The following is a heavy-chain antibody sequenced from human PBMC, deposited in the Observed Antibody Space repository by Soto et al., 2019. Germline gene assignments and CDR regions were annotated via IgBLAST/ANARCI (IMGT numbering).Heavy chain of an antibody. Sequence: GGSLRLSCAASGFTFSSYGMHWVRQAPGKGLEWVAVISYDGSNKYYADSVKGRFTISRDNSKNTLYLQMNSLRAEDTAVYYCAKDQLVYAPAYYGMDVWGQGTTVTVSS. CDR3: AKDQLVYAPAYYGMDV. CDR1: GFTFSSYG. V-gene: IGHV3-30*18. J-gene: IGHJ6*02. CDR2: ISYDGSNK. D-gene: IGHD2-8*01.